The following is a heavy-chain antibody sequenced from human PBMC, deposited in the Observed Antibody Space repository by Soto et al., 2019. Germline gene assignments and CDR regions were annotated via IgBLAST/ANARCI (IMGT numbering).Heavy chain of an antibody. CDR3: AKEFHYNDPRNVADY. CDR1: GFTFSSYA. Sequence: EVQLLESGGGLVQPGGSLRLSCAASGFTFSSYAMSWVRQAPGKGLEWVSAMSGSGGSTYYADSVKGRFTITRDNSKNTLYQQRNSLRAEDTAVYYCAKEFHYNDPRNVADYLGQGTLVTVSS. J-gene: IGHJ4*02. CDR2: MSGSGGST. D-gene: IGHD3-22*01. V-gene: IGHV3-23*01.